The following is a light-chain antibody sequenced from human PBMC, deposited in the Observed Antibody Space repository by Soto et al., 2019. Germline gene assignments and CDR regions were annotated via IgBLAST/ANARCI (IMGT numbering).Light chain of an antibody. Sequence: QAVVTQGPSLTVSPGGPVTLTSASSTGAVTNGHYPYWFQQKPGQAPRTLIYDTTNRHSWTPARFSGSLLGGKAALTLSGAQPEDEAEYYCLLSYNGPYVFGTGTKVTVL. CDR1: TGAVTNGHY. J-gene: IGLJ1*01. V-gene: IGLV7-46*01. CDR2: DTT. CDR3: LLSYNGPYV.